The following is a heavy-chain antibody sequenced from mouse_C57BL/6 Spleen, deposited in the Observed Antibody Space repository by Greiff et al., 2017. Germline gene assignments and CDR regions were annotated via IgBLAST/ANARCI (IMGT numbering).Heavy chain of an antibody. CDR3: ARAGGNYGYFDV. V-gene: IGHV1-72*01. D-gene: IGHD2-1*01. CDR2: IDPNSGGT. Sequence: QVQLKQPGAELVKPGASVKLSCKASGYTFTSYWMHWVKQRPGRGLEWIGRIDPNSGGTKYNEKFKGKATLTVDKPSSTAYMQRSSLTSEDSAVXCGARAGGNYGYFDVWGTGTTVTVSS. J-gene: IGHJ1*03. CDR1: GYTFTSYW.